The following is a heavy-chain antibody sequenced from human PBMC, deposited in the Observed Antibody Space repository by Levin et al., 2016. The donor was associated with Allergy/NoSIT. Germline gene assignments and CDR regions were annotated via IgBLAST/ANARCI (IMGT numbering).Heavy chain of an antibody. J-gene: IGHJ6*02. D-gene: IGHD3-3*01. CDR2: ISNSGIYT. Sequence: WIRQPPGKGLEWVSYISNSGIYTNYADSVKGRFTISRDKAKNSLYLQMDSLRAEDTAVYYCARDNGVVIRNYYYYGMDVWGRGTTVTVSS. CDR3: ARDNGVVIRNYYYYGMDV. V-gene: IGHV3-11*06.